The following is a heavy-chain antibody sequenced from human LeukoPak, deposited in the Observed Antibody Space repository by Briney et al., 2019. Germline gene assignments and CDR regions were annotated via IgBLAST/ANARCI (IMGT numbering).Heavy chain of an antibody. J-gene: IGHJ4*02. V-gene: IGHV3-30*18. CDR1: GFTFNNYG. Sequence: GGSLRLPCAASGFTFNNYGMHYVRQAPGKGLEWVAVISDDGRNKNYADSVKGRFTISRDNSNNTLYLQMNSLRAEDTGVYYCAKDRETTASGTFDYWGQGTLVTVSS. CDR2: ISDDGRNK. D-gene: IGHD6-13*01. CDR3: AKDRETTASGTFDY.